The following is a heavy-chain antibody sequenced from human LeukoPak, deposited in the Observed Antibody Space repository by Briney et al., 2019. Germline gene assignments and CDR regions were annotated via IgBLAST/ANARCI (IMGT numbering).Heavy chain of an antibody. CDR2: INPNSGGT. Sequence: GASVKVSCKASGYTLTGYYMHWVRQAPGQGLEWMGWINPNSGGTNYAQKFQGRVTMTRDTSISTAYMELSRLRSDDTAVYYCARMNREGIQPPFDYWGQGTLVTVSS. CDR3: ARMNREGIQPPFDY. V-gene: IGHV1-2*02. D-gene: IGHD5-18*01. CDR1: GYTLTGYY. J-gene: IGHJ4*02.